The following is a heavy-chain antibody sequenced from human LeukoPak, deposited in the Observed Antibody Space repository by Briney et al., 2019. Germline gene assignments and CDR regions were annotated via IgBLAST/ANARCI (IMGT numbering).Heavy chain of an antibody. CDR3: ARGRMVRGVIIGLGAFDI. CDR1: GGSISSYY. V-gene: IGHV4-59*08. CDR2: IYYSGST. D-gene: IGHD3-10*01. Sequence: SETLSLTCTVSGGSISSYYWSWIRQPPGKGLEWIGYIYYSGSTNYNPSLKSRVTISVDTSKNQFSLKLSSVTAADTAVYYCARGRMVRGVIIGLGAFDIWGQGTMVTVSS. J-gene: IGHJ3*02.